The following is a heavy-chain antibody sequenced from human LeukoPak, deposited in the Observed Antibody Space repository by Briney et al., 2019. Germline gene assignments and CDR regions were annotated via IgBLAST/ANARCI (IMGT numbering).Heavy chain of an antibody. D-gene: IGHD3-22*01. CDR1: GFTFSSHA. V-gene: IGHV3-23*01. CDR3: AKGDYYDSRGPLDY. Sequence: GGSLRLSCAASGFTFSSHAMSWVRQAPGKGLEWVSGISGRGGSTYYAESVKGRFTISRDNSKNTLYLQMNSLRAEDTAVYYCAKGDYYDSRGPLDYWGQGTLVTVSS. J-gene: IGHJ4*02. CDR2: ISGRGGST.